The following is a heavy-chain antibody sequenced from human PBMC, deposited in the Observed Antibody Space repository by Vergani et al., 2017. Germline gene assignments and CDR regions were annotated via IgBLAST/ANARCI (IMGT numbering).Heavy chain of an antibody. Sequence: QVHLQESGPGLVKPSQTLSLTCIVSGDSINSNDYYWSWIRQPPGKGLESLGYISYSGTTYYSPSLKSRVTISLDTSKKQFFLKLNSVTAADTAVYFCARLGYSDTSGFYSAFQIWGQGTMVTVSS. CDR1: GDSINSNDYY. CDR2: ISYSGTT. D-gene: IGHD3-22*01. CDR3: ARLGYSDTSGFYSAFQI. V-gene: IGHV4-30-4*01. J-gene: IGHJ3*02.